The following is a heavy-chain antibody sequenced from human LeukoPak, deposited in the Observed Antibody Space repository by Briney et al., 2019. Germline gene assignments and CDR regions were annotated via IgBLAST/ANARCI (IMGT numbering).Heavy chain of an antibody. D-gene: IGHD6-13*01. CDR1: GFSLSTSGVG. CDR3: AHKKWAAAADYWYFDL. CDR2: IYWDDDK. V-gene: IGHV2-5*02. J-gene: IGHJ2*01. Sequence: SGPTLVNPTQTLTLTCTFSGFSLSTSGVGVGWIRQPPGKALEWLALIYWDDDKRYSPSLKSRLTITKDTSKNQVVLTMTNMDPVDTATYYCAHKKWAAAADYWYFDLWGRGTLVTVSS.